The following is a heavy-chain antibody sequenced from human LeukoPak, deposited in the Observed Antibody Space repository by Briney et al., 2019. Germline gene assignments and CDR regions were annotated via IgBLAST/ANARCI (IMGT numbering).Heavy chain of an antibody. D-gene: IGHD3-9*01. CDR2: IYYSGST. CDR3: ARDLAPLRYFDWFAFDI. Sequence: PSETLSLTCTVSGGSISSYYWSWIRQPPGKGLEWIGYIYYSGSTNYNPSLKSRVTISVDTSKNQFSLKLSSVTAADTAVYYCARDLAPLRYFDWFAFDIRGQGTMVTVSS. V-gene: IGHV4-59*01. J-gene: IGHJ3*02. CDR1: GGSISSYY.